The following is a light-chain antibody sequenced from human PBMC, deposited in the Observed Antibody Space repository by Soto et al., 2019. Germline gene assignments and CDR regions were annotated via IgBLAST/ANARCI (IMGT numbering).Light chain of an antibody. Sequence: EIEMTQSPASLSVSVGERVTLSCRASQSVNRQVLWYQQRPGQAPTLLIYDASARAAGVPSRFSGSGSATEFTLTISSLQSEDFAPYYCQHPLSYPPTFGQGTKVDI. CDR2: DAS. CDR1: QSVNRQ. CDR3: QHPLSYPPT. V-gene: IGKV3-15*01. J-gene: IGKJ1*01.